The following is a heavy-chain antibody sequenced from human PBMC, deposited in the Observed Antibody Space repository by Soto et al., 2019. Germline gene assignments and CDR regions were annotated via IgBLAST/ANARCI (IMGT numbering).Heavy chain of an antibody. D-gene: IGHD3-3*01. CDR3: ARLHTVIGALL. Sequence: SETLSLTCTVSGGSVSSGSYYWSWIRQPPGKGLEWIGYIYYSGSTNYNPSLKSRVTISVDTSKNQFSLKLSSVTAADTAVYYCARLHTVIGALLWGRGTLVTVSS. V-gene: IGHV4-61*01. J-gene: IGHJ4*02. CDR1: GGSVSSGSYY. CDR2: IYYSGST.